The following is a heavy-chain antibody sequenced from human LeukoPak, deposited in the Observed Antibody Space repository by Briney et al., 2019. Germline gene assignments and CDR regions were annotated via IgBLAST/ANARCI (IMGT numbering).Heavy chain of an antibody. J-gene: IGHJ4*02. V-gene: IGHV1-8*01. D-gene: IGHD1-26*01. CDR1: GYRFTTYD. Sequence: ASVKVSCKASGYRFTTYDINWVRQATGQGLEWMGWMNPNSGNTGYAQKFQGRVTMTRDTSISTAYMELSSLRSEDTAVYYCARSSNHYSGSKQDYWGQGTLVTVSS. CDR2: MNPNSGNT. CDR3: ARSSNHYSGSKQDY.